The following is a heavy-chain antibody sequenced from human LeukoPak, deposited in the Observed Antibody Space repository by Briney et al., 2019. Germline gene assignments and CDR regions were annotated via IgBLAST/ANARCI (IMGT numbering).Heavy chain of an antibody. CDR2: ISWNSGSI. V-gene: IGHV3-9*01. CDR1: GFTFDDYA. CDR3: ARTTVTRQAWFDY. Sequence: GGSLRLSCAASGFTFDDYAMHWVRQAPGKGLEWVSGISWNSGSIGYADSVKGRFTISRDNAKNSLYLQMNSLRAEDTALYYCARTTVTRQAWFDYWGQGTLVTVSS. D-gene: IGHD4-17*01. J-gene: IGHJ4*02.